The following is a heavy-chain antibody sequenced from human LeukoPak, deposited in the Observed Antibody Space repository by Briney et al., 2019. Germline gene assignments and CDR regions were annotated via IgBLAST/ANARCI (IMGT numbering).Heavy chain of an antibody. D-gene: IGHD2-2*01. V-gene: IGHV1-69*05. J-gene: IGHJ4*02. CDR1: GGTFTSYA. Sequence: SVKVSCKASGGTFTSYAISWVRQAPGQGLEWKGGIIPIFGTADYAQKFQGRVTITTDESTSTAYMELSSLRSQDTAVYFCARDCSSTSCYDYWGQGTLVTVSS. CDR3: ARDCSSTSCYDY. CDR2: IIPIFGTA.